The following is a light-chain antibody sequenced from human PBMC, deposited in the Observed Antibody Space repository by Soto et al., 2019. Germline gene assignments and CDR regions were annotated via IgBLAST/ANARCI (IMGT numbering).Light chain of an antibody. J-gene: IGKJ4*01. V-gene: IGKV1-5*03. CDR3: QQYNSSPLT. CDR1: QSIGAS. Sequence: DIQMTQSPSTLYASVGDRVTITCRASQSIGASLAWFQQKPGKAPNLLIYTASSLESGVPSRFSGSGSGTEFTLTISTLQPDDFATYYCQQYNSSPLTFGGGTKVEIK. CDR2: TAS.